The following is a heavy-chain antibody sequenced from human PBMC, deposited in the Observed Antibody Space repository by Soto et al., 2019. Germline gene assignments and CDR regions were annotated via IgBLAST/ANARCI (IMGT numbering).Heavy chain of an antibody. Sequence: ASVKVCCKASGYTFASYGISWVRQAPGQGLEWMGWISAYNGNTNYAQKLQGRVTMTTDTSTSTAYMELRSLRSDDTAVYYCARTAGELRYFDWLLNGYYFDYWGQGTLVTVSS. CDR3: ARTAGELRYFDWLLNGYYFDY. D-gene: IGHD3-9*01. V-gene: IGHV1-18*01. J-gene: IGHJ4*02. CDR1: GYTFASYG. CDR2: ISAYNGNT.